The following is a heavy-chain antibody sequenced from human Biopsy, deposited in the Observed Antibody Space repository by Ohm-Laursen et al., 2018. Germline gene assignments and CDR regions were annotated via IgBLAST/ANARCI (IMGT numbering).Heavy chain of an antibody. J-gene: IGHJ4*02. CDR1: GGSFTGHY. CDR2: ISYTGYT. V-gene: IGHV4-59*11. CDR3: ARGSNDFGGLYFPR. D-gene: IGHD4-23*01. Sequence: SDTLSLTCTVSGGSFTGHYWSWIRQPPGKGLEWIGHISYTGYTGYNASLKSRVTISVDTSRNHFSLRLSSLTAADTAVYYCARGSNDFGGLYFPRWGQGTRLTVSS.